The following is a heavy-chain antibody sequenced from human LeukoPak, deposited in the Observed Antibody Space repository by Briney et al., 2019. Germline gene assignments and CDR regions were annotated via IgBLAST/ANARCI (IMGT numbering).Heavy chain of an antibody. CDR3: AKTSHYSIVGNTPVFDY. D-gene: IGHD1-26*01. J-gene: IGHJ4*02. CDR1: GFTFSSYA. V-gene: IGHV3-23*01. Sequence: PGGSLRLSCAASGFTFSSYAMSWVRQAPGKGLEWVSATSGSGGSTYYADSVKGRFTISRDNSKNTLYLQMNYLRAEDTAVYYCAKTSHYSIVGNTPVFDYWGQGTLVTVSS. CDR2: TSGSGGST.